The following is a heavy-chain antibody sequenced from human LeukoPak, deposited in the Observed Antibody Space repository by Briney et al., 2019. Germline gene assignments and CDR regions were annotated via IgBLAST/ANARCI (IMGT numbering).Heavy chain of an antibody. CDR1: GFIFSRDS. CDR2: INGGGSPI. Sequence: GGSLRLSCAASGFIFSRDSMNWVRQAPGKGLEWVAYINGGGSPIYYADSVRGRFTISRDNAKNSLYLQMNSLRAEDTAVYYCARAPFGEGSGTFYAYFFDYWGQGTLVTVSS. J-gene: IGHJ4*02. CDR3: ARAPFGEGSGTFYAYFFDY. V-gene: IGHV3-48*04. D-gene: IGHD3-10*01.